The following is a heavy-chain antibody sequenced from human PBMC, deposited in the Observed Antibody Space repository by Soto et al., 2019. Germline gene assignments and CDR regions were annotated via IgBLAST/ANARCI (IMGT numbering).Heavy chain of an antibody. V-gene: IGHV3-53*01. J-gene: IGHJ4*02. CDR1: GFTVGNNY. D-gene: IGHD3-10*01. CDR3: AKDGRGSGSHYNSFGY. Sequence: EVQLVESGGGLIQPGGSLKLSCAASGFTVGNNYMSWVRQAPGKGLEWVSLIYSTGTTKYADSVKGRFTVSRDNAKNTLYRQMNRLRAEDTSGYYCAKDGRGSGSHYNSFGYWGQGTLGTVSS. CDR2: IYSTGTT.